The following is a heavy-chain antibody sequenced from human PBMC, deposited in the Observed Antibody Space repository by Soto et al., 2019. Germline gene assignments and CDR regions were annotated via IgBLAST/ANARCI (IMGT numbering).Heavy chain of an antibody. J-gene: IGHJ6*02. CDR2: ISGSGSSV. CDR3: AKVRASYLSASYFYYGLDV. D-gene: IGHD3-10*01. CDR1: GFTFSHYV. Sequence: PGGSLRLSCAASGFTFSHYVLSWVRQSPERGLGWVSSISGSGSSVYVADSVRGRFIMSRDLSTNTVSLQMNSLRAEDTAVYYCAKVRASYLSASYFYYGLDVWGQGTTVTVSS. V-gene: IGHV3-23*01.